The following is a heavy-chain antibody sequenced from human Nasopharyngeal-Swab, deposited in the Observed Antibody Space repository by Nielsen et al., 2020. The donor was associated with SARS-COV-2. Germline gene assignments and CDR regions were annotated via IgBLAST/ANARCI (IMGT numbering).Heavy chain of an antibody. J-gene: IGHJ4*02. D-gene: IGHD5-18*01. CDR3: ARDTEGARGYSYGCDY. V-gene: IGHV3-48*03. CDR1: GFTFSSYE. CDR2: ISSSGSTI. Sequence: GGSLRLSCAASGFTFSSYEMNWVRQAPGKGLEWVSYISSSGSTIYYADSVKGRFTISTDNAKNSLYLQMNSLRSEDTAVCYCARDTEGARGYSYGCDYWGQGTLVTVSS.